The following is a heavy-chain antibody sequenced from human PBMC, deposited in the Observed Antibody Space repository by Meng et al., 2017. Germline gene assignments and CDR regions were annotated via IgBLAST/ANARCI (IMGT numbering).Heavy chain of an antibody. CDR1: GYTLTELS. Sequence: ASVKVSCKVSGYTLTELSMHWVRQAPGKGLEWMGGFDPEDGETIYAQKFQGRVTMTEDTSTDTAYMELSSLRSEDTAVYYCARDPSRRGVYGSGRPTGPADYWGQGTLVTVSS. J-gene: IGHJ4*02. CDR2: FDPEDGET. D-gene: IGHD3-10*01. CDR3: ARDPSRRGVYGSGRPTGPADY. V-gene: IGHV1-24*01.